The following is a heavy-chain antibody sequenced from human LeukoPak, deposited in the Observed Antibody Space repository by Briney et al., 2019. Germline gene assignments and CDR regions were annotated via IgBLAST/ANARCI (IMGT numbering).Heavy chain of an antibody. CDR1: GGSISSSNW. J-gene: IGHJ4*02. Sequence: PSETLSLTCAVSGGSISSSNWWSWVRQPPGKGLEWIGEISHSGSTNYNPSLKSRVTISVDKSKNQFSLKLSSVTAADTAVYYCASRWLVRGKMHDYWGQETLVTVSS. CDR3: ASRWLVRGKMHDY. D-gene: IGHD6-19*01. CDR2: ISHSGST. V-gene: IGHV4-4*02.